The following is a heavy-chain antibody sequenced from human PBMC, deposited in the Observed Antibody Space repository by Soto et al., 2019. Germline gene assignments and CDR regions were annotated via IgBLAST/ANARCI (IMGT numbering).Heavy chain of an antibody. Sequence: QVQLQQWGAGLLKPSETLSLTCAVYGGSFSGYYWSWIRQPPGTGLEWIGEINHSGSTNYNPSLKSRVTISVDTSKNQFSLKLSSVTAADTAVYYCARESGYYFVDYWGQGTLVTVSS. CDR1: GGSFSGYY. CDR3: ARESGYYFVDY. D-gene: IGHD3-22*01. J-gene: IGHJ4*02. V-gene: IGHV4-34*01. CDR2: INHSGST.